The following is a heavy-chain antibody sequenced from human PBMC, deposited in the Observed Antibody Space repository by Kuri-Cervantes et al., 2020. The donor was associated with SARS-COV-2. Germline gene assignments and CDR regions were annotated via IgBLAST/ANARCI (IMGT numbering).Heavy chain of an antibody. Sequence: SETLSLICAVYGGSFSGYYWSWIRQPAGKGLEWIGRIYTSGSTNYNPSLKSRVTMSVDTSKNQFSLKLSSVTAADTAVYYCARDTVMITFGGVIVYPDYWGQGTLVTVSS. CDR3: ARDTVMITFGGVIVYPDY. CDR2: IYTSGST. D-gene: IGHD3-16*02. V-gene: IGHV4-4*07. CDR1: GGSFSGYY. J-gene: IGHJ4*02.